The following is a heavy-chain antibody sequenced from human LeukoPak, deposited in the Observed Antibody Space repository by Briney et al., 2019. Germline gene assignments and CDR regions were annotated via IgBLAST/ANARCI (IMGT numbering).Heavy chain of an antibody. CDR1: GYSISSGYY. CDR2: IYHSGST. V-gene: IGHV4-38-2*02. Sequence: SETLSLTCAVSGYSISSGYYWGWIRQPPGKGLEWIGSIYHSGSTYYNPSLKSRVTIPVDTSKNQFSLKLSSVTAADTAVYYCAREGGVATTNWGQGTLVTVSS. D-gene: IGHD5-12*01. CDR3: AREGGVATTN. J-gene: IGHJ4*02.